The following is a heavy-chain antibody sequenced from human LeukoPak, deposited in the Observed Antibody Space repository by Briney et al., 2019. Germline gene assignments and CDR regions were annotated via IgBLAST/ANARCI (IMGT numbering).Heavy chain of an antibody. J-gene: IGHJ3*02. CDR3: AREGALTVTKDAFDI. V-gene: IGHV3-48*03. CDR2: ISTSGSTI. Sequence: GGSLRLSCAASGFTFTSYEMNWVRQAPGKGLEWISYISTSGSTIFYADSVKGRFTISRDNAKNSLYLQMNSLRAEDTAVYYCAREGALTVTKDAFDIWGQGTMVTVSS. D-gene: IGHD4-17*01. CDR1: GFTFTSYE.